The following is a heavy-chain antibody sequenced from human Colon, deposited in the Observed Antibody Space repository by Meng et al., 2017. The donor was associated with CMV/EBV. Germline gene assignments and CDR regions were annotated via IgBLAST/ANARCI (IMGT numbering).Heavy chain of an antibody. CDR3: AASGYSYGSIFDY. D-gene: IGHD5-18*01. J-gene: IGHJ4*02. V-gene: IGHV3-23*01. CDR1: GFTFSSYA. Sequence: GGSLRLSCAASGFTFSSYAMSWVRQAPGKGLEWVSAISGSGGSTYYADSVKGRFTISRDNSKNTLYLQMNSLRAEDTAVYYCAASGYSYGSIFDYWGQGTLVTVSS. CDR2: ISGSGGST.